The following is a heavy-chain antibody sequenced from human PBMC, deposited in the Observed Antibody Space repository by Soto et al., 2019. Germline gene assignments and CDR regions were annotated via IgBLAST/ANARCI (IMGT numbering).Heavy chain of an antibody. CDR1: GYTFTSYG. CDR3: ARDKVIAAAGMDDPNYFDY. CDR2: ISAYNGNT. V-gene: IGHV1-18*01. D-gene: IGHD6-13*01. J-gene: IGHJ4*02. Sequence: QVQLVQSGAEVKEPGASVKVSCKASGYTFTSYGISWVRQAPGQGLEWMGWISAYNGNTNYAQKLQGRVTMTTDTSTSTAYMELRSLRSDDTAVYYCARDKVIAAAGMDDPNYFDYWGQGTLVTVSS.